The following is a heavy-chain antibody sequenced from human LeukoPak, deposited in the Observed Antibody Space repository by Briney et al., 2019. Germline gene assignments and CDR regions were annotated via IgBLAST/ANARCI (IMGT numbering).Heavy chain of an antibody. V-gene: IGHV3-30-3*02. CDR2: ISYDGSNK. D-gene: IGHD3-10*01. CDR1: GFTFSSYA. CDR3: AKTTHELWFGEAIDC. Sequence: RSGRSLRLSCAASGFTFSSYAMHWVRQAPGKGLEWVAVISYDGSNKYYADSVKGRFTISRDNSKNTLYLQMNSLRAEGTAVYYCAKTTHELWFGEAIDCWGQGTLVTVSS. J-gene: IGHJ4*02.